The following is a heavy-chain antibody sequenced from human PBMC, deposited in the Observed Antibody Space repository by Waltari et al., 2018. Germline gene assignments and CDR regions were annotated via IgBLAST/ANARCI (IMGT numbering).Heavy chain of an antibody. Sequence: EVQLVESGGGSVQSGGSLRLSCTASGFLFSNYWMNWVRQVPGKGLPWVEHGDSDGSDWRSPSYADSVQGRFTISRDNSKNTVYLQMNSLRVEDTAVYYCARDTPGDCIDYWGQGTLVTVSS. D-gene: IGHD7-27*01. J-gene: IGHJ4*02. CDR1: GFLFSNYW. CDR3: ARDTPGDCIDY. CDR2: GDSDGSDWRSP. V-gene: IGHV3-74*01.